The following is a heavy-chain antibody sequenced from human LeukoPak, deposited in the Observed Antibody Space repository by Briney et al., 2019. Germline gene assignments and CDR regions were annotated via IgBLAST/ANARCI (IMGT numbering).Heavy chain of an antibody. J-gene: IGHJ4*02. CDR2: TNPNSDFT. D-gene: IGHD2-15*01. V-gene: IGHV1-2*02. CDR1: GYTFTGYY. Sequence: ASVKVSCKASGYTFTGYYMHWVRHAPGQGLEWMGWTNPNSDFTNFAQNFQGRVTMTSDTSISTAYMELSRLRSDDTAVYYCARAISGGSPITASDYWGQGTLVTVSS. CDR3: ARAISGGSPITASDY.